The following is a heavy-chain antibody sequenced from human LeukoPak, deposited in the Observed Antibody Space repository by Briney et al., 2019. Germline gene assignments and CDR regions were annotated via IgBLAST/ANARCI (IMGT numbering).Heavy chain of an antibody. J-gene: IGHJ4*02. CDR1: GGSISSSNW. CDR2: IYHSGST. Sequence: SGTLSLTCAVSGGSISSSNWWSWVRQPPGKGLEWIGEIYHSGSTNYNPSLKSRVTILVDKSKNQFSLRLSSVTAADTAVYYCARISQAGGEVYWGQGTLVTVSS. V-gene: IGHV4-4*02. CDR3: ARISQAGGEVY. D-gene: IGHD3-3*02.